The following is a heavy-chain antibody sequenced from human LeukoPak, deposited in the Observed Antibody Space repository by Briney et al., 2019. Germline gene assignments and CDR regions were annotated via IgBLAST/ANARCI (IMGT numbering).Heavy chain of an antibody. V-gene: IGHV1-2*02. Sequence: ASVKVSCKTSGFMFTAYYIHWVRQVPGQGLEWMGWFNPKSGDTNYPQKFQGRVTMTGDTSTSTAYMELSSLRSDDTARYFCARDSITWYSDYYYYMDVWGKGTTVTVSS. CDR2: FNPKSGDT. J-gene: IGHJ6*03. D-gene: IGHD3-10*01. CDR3: ARDSITWYSDYYYYMDV. CDR1: GFMFTAYY.